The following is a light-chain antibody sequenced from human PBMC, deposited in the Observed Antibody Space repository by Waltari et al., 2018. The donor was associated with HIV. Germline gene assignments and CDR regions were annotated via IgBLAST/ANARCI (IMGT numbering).Light chain of an antibody. CDR3: AAWDDSLNGWV. CDR2: RNN. J-gene: IGLJ3*02. Sequence: QSVLTQPPSASGTPGQRVTISCSGSSSTIGSNTVHWYQQLPGTSPQLLLSRNNLRPSGFPDRFSCSKSGTSAFLAISGLQSDDEADYYCAAWDDSLNGWVFGGGTKLTVL. CDR1: SSTIGSNT. V-gene: IGLV1-44*01.